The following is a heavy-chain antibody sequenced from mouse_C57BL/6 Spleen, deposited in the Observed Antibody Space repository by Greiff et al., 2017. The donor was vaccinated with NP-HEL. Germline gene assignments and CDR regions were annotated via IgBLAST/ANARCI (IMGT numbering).Heavy chain of an antibody. J-gene: IGHJ2*01. D-gene: IGHD1-1*01. Sequence: ESGPGLVKPSQSLSLTCSVTGYSITSGYYWNWIRQFPGNKLEWMGYISYDGSNNYNPSLKNRISITRDTSKNQFFLKLNSVTTEDTATYYCARADYGREDYWGQGTTLTVSS. CDR3: ARADYGREDY. V-gene: IGHV3-6*01. CDR1: GYSITSGYY. CDR2: ISYDGSN.